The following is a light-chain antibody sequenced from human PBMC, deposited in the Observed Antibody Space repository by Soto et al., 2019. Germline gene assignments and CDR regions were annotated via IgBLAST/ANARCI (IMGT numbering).Light chain of an antibody. Sequence: QSALTQPASVSGSPGQSITISCTGTSSDVGGYNYVSWYQHHPGKAPKLVIHEVSDRPSGISNRFSGSKSGNTASLTISGLQAEDEADYYCSSYTTATTYVFGTGTQLTVL. J-gene: IGLJ1*01. CDR1: SSDVGGYNY. CDR2: EVS. V-gene: IGLV2-14*01. CDR3: SSYTTATTYV.